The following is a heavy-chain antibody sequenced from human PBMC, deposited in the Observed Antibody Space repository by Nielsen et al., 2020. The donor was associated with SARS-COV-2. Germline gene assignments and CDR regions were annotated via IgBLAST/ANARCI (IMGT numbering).Heavy chain of an antibody. CDR3: VRAPATIFGVLIRLES. V-gene: IGHV4-39*07. CDR1: GGSISSSSYY. J-gene: IGHJ4*02. D-gene: IGHD3-3*01. CDR2: IYYSGST. Sequence: SETLSLTCTVSGGSISSSSYYWGWIRQPPGKGLEWIGSIYYSGSTYYNPSLKSRVTISVDTSKNQFSLKLSSVTAADTAVYYCVRAPATIFGVLIRLESWGPGTLVTVS.